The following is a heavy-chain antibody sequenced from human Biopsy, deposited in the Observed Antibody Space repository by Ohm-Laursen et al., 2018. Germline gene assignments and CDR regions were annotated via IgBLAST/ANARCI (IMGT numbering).Heavy chain of an antibody. Sequence: ASVKVSCKASGYTFAGYYLHWVRQAPGQGLEWLGGNIPILGTGNYAQKFQDRVTVAADTSTSTATMELRSLRSDGTAVYYCATKLTGYFHHWGQGTLVIVSS. J-gene: IGHJ1*01. CDR3: ATKLTGYFHH. CDR2: NIPILGTG. CDR1: GYTFAGYY. D-gene: IGHD3-9*01. V-gene: IGHV1-69*06.